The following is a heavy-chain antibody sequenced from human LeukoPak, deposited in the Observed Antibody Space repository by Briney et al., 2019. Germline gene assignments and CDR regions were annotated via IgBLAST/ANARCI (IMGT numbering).Heavy chain of an antibody. Sequence: ASVKISCKVSGSTFTDYYMHWGQQAPGQGLEWMGLVDPEDGETIYAEKCQGRVTITAYTATDTAYMELSSLRYEDTAVYYCATVSVAVAGQDYWGQGTLVTVSS. D-gene: IGHD6-19*01. CDR2: VDPEDGET. CDR3: ATVSVAVAGQDY. V-gene: IGHV1-69-2*01. J-gene: IGHJ4*02. CDR1: GSTFTDYY.